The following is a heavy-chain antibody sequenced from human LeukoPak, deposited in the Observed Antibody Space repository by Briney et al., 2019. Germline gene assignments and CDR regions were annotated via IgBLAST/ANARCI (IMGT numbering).Heavy chain of an antibody. CDR3: ARYGDYASRFDY. D-gene: IGHD4-17*01. CDR2: ISAYNGNT. V-gene: IGHV1-18*01. Sequence: ASVKVSCMASGYTFTSYGISWVRQAPGQGGEWMGWISAYNGNTNYAQKLQGRVTMTTDTSTSTAYMELRSLRSDDTAVYYCARYGDYASRFDYWGQGTLVTVSS. CDR1: GYTFTSYG. J-gene: IGHJ4*02.